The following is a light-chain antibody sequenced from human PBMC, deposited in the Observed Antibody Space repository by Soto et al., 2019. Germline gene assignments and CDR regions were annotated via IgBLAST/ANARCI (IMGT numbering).Light chain of an antibody. V-gene: IGKV3-20*01. CDR3: QQYGGSPPIT. CDR1: QSVSSSY. J-gene: IGKJ5*01. Sequence: EIVLTQSPGTLSLSPGERATLSCRASQSVSSSYLAWYQQKPGQAPRLLIYGASSRATGIPDRFSGSGSGTDFTLTISRLEPADFAVYYCQQYGGSPPITFGQGTRLEIK. CDR2: GAS.